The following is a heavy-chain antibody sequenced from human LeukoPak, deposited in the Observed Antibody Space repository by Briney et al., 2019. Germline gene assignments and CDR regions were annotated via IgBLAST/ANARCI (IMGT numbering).Heavy chain of an antibody. CDR3: AKDREGVRYFD. CDR1: GFTSSIYA. Sequence: GGSLRLSCAASGFTSSIYAMSWVRQAPGRGLEWVSTISDSGGSTYYADSVKGRFTISRDNSKNTVYLQMNSLRAEDTAVYYCAKDREGVRYFDWGQGTLVTVSS. V-gene: IGHV3-23*01. D-gene: IGHD3-9*01. J-gene: IGHJ4*02. CDR2: ISDSGGST.